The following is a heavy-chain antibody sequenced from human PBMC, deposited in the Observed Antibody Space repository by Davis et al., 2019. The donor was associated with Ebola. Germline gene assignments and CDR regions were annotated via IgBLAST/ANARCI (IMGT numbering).Heavy chain of an antibody. D-gene: IGHD3-10*01. CDR2: INPSGGST. J-gene: IGHJ4*02. Sequence: ASVKVSCKASGYTFTSYYMHWVRQAPGQGLEWMGIINPSGGSTSYAQKFQGRVTMTRDTSTSTVYMELSSLRSEDTAVYYCATRGVGGGYFDYWGQGILVTVSS. CDR1: GYTFTSYY. V-gene: IGHV1-46*01. CDR3: ATRGVGGGYFDY.